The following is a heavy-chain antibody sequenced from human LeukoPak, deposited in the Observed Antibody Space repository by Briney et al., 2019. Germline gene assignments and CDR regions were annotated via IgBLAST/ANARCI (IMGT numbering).Heavy chain of an antibody. CDR1: GGSFSGYY. CDR3: ARSRQASGLFSS. Sequence: SETLSFTCAVYGGSFSGYYWSWIRQPPGKGLEWIGEINHSGSTNYNPSLKSRFTISVDRPKNQFFLNVTSLTAADTAVYYCARSRQASGLFSSWGQGTLVVVSS. CDR2: INHSGST. D-gene: IGHD3-10*01. V-gene: IGHV4-34*10. J-gene: IGHJ5*02.